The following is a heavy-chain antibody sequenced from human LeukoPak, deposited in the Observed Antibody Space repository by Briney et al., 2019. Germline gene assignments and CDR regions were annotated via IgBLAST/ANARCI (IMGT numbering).Heavy chain of an antibody. CDR3: TREPIAAAYHYYYYMDV. D-gene: IGHD6-13*01. V-gene: IGHV3-73*01. J-gene: IGHJ6*03. CDR1: GFTFSGSA. CDR2: IRSKANSYAT. Sequence: GGSLRLSCAASGFTFSGSAMHWVRQASGKGLERVGRIRSKANSYATAYAASVKGRFTISRDDSKNTAYLQMNSLKTEDTAVYYCTREPIAAAYHYYYYMDVWGKGTTVTVSS.